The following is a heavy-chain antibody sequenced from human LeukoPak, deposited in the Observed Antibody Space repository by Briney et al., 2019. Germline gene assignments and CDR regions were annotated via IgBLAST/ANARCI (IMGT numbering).Heavy chain of an antibody. J-gene: IGHJ4*02. CDR2: ISAYNGNT. CDR1: GYTFTSYG. V-gene: IGHV1-18*01. CDR3: ARARRNTAMVTLGY. D-gene: IGHD5-18*01. Sequence: GASVNVSCKASGYTFTSYGISWVRQAPGQGLEWMGWISAYNGNTNYAQKLQGRVTMTTDTSTSTAYMELRGLRSDDTAVYYCARARRNTAMVTLGYWGQGTLVTVSS.